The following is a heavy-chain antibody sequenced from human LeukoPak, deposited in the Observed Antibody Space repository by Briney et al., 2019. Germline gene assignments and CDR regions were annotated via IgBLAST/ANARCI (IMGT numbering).Heavy chain of an antibody. CDR1: GFTFSSYA. D-gene: IGHD3-10*01. CDR3: AKDGGVLLWFGEPHGTNAFDI. CDR2: ISGSGGST. Sequence: GGSLRLSCAASGFTFSSYAMSWVRQAPGKGLEWVSAISGSGGSTYYADSVKGRFTISRDNSKNTLYLQMNSLRAEDTAVYYCAKDGGVLLWFGEPHGTNAFDIWGQGTMVTVSS. V-gene: IGHV3-23*01. J-gene: IGHJ3*02.